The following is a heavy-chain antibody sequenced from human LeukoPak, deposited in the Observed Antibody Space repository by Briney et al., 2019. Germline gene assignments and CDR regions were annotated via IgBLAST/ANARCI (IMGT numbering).Heavy chain of an antibody. V-gene: IGHV5-51*01. CDR3: TRPVGRYFDY. J-gene: IGHJ4*01. Sequence: GESLKISCKTSGYSFSTNLIGWVRQMPGKGLEWMGVIYPADSDTRYSPSFQGQVTISADKSITTAYLQRSSLKASDTAMYYCTRPVGRYFDYWGQGTLVTVSS. D-gene: IGHD3-9*01. CDR2: IYPADSDT. CDR1: GYSFSTNL.